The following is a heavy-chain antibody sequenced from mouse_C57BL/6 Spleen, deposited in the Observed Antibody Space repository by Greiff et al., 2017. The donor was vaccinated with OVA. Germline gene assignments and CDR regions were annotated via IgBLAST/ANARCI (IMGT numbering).Heavy chain of an antibody. J-gene: IGHJ3*01. V-gene: IGHV1-69*01. Sequence: QVQLQQPGAELVMPGASVKLSCKASGYTFTSYWMHWVKQRPGQGLEWIGEIDPSDSYTNYNQKFKGKSTLTVDKSSSTAYMQLSSLTSEDSAVYYCARGGMGDPRGWFAYWSQGTLVTVSA. CDR3: ARGGMGDPRGWFAY. D-gene: IGHD2-13*01. CDR2: IDPSDSYT. CDR1: GYTFTSYW.